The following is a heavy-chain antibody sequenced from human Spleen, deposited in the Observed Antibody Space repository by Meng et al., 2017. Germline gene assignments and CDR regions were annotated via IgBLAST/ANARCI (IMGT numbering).Heavy chain of an antibody. Sequence: QVQRQESGPGLVHPSGTLDLTCAVSGDSISSRDWWSWVRQPPGKGLEWIGEISQGSGRTNYNPSLKSRVTISLDKSKNQFSLNVNSVTAADTAVYYCVRNEGYSFGAWGQGTLVTVSS. D-gene: IGHD2-21*01. J-gene: IGHJ5*02. CDR2: ISQGSGRT. V-gene: IGHV4-4*02. CDR1: GDSISSRDW. CDR3: VRNEGYSFGA.